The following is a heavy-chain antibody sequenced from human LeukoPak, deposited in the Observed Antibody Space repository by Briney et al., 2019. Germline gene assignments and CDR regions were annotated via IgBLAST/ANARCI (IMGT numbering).Heavy chain of an antibody. CDR2: IYHSGRT. Sequence: SETLSLTCAVSGGSISSSNWWSWVRQPPGKGLEWIGEIYHSGRTNYTPSLKSRVTISVDKSKNQLSLKLSSVTAADTAVYYCARGNILYYYGSGSYYNYWGQGTLVTVSS. J-gene: IGHJ4*02. V-gene: IGHV4-4*02. D-gene: IGHD3-10*01. CDR1: GGSISSSNW. CDR3: ARGNILYYYGSGSYYNY.